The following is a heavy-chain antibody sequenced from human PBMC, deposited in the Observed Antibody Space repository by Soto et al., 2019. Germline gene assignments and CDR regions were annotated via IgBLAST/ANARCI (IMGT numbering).Heavy chain of an antibody. J-gene: IGHJ4*02. CDR3: AKEEMATIDY. Sequence: QVQLVESGGGVVQPGRSLRLSCAASGFTFSHYGMQWVRQAPGKGLEWVAVISYAGSNKYYADSVKGRFTISRDNSKDTLFLQMNGLRDEGTAVYFCAKEEMATIDYWGQGSLGTVSS. V-gene: IGHV3-30*05. CDR2: ISYAGSNK. CDR1: GFTFSHYG.